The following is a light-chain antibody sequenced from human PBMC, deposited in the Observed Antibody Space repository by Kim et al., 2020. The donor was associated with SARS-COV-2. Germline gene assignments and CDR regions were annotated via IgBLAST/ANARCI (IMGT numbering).Light chain of an antibody. CDR2: GAC. V-gene: IGKV3-15*01. J-gene: IGKJ5*01. Sequence: EIVMTQSPATLSVSPGERATLSCRASQGINSNLAWYQKKPGQAPRLLIYGACTRVTGIPARFSGSASGTEFTLTISSLQSEDFALYYCQQYNNWPITFGQGTRLEIK. CDR1: QGINSN. CDR3: QQYNNWPIT.